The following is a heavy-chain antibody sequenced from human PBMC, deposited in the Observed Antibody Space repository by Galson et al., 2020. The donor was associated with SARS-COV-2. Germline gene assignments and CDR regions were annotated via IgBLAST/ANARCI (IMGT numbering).Heavy chain of an antibody. CDR2: NYYSRST. J-gene: IGHJ4*02. V-gene: IGHV4-39*01. CDR3: ARHHSSGWYFGVGGDY. D-gene: IGHD6-19*01. CDR1: GGSISSSSYY. Sequence: SETLSLTCTVSGGSISSSSYYWGWIRQPPGKGREWIGSNYYSRSTYYNPSLKSRVTISVDTSKNQFSLKLSSVTAADTAVYYWARHHSSGWYFGVGGDYWGQGTLVTVSS.